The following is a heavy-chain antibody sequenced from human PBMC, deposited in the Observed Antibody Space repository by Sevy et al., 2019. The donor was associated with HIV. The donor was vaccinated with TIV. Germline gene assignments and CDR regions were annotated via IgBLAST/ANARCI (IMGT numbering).Heavy chain of an antibody. V-gene: IGHV4-59*02. J-gene: IGHJ5*02. CDR2: VYDIGRN. CDR3: ARVRDYGSGSFSPWFGP. D-gene: IGHD3-10*01. Sequence: SETLSLTCTVSGGSVTTGYWSWIRQPPGKGPEWIGYVYDIGRNAYSPSLKSRVTISLDTTKNQFSLQLNSITAADTAVYYCARVRDYGSGSFSPWFGPWGQGTLVTVSS. CDR1: GGSVTTGY.